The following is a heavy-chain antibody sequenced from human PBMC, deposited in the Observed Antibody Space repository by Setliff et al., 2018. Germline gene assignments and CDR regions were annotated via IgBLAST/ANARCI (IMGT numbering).Heavy chain of an antibody. V-gene: IGHV4-31*03. Sequence: SETLSLTCSVSSGSISSDGYYWSWIRQHPGKGLEWIGYIYYSGSTYYNPSLKSRVTISVDTSKNQFSLKLSSVTAADTAVYYCARAPRNFGVVINYYYYYYGMDVWGQGTTVTVSS. CDR3: ARAPRNFGVVINYYYYYYGMDV. CDR2: IYYSGST. CDR1: SGSISSDGYY. J-gene: IGHJ6*02. D-gene: IGHD3-3*01.